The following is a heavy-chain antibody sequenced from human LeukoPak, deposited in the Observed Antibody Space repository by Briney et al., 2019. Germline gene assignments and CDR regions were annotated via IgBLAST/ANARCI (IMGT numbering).Heavy chain of an antibody. J-gene: IGHJ6*03. Sequence: GGSLRLSCAASGFTFSSYSMNWVRQAPRRGLEWLSYISSTGTITNYADSVKGRFAISRDNGKNSLYLQMNNLRVEDTAVYYCARCRSSASNYYYSYMDVWGKGTTVTVSS. CDR2: ISSTGTIT. V-gene: IGHV3-48*01. D-gene: IGHD6-19*01. CDR1: GFTFSSYS. CDR3: ARCRSSASNYYYSYMDV.